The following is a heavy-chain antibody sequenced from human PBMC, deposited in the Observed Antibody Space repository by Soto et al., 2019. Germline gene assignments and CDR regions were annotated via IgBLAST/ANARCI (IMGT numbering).Heavy chain of an antibody. CDR1: GFTFSDYA. V-gene: IGHV3-30*03. D-gene: IGHD6-19*01. CDR2: VSHDGRNT. CDR3: AEGGRQWLGTSASNF. J-gene: IGHJ4*02. Sequence: VQLVESGGGVVQPGRSLRLSCAASGFTFSDYAMHWVRQAPGKGLEWVAVVSHDGRNTHYADSVKGRFTISRDSSKNTVSLEMTSLRAEDTAVYFSAEGGRQWLGTSASNFWGQGALVTVSS.